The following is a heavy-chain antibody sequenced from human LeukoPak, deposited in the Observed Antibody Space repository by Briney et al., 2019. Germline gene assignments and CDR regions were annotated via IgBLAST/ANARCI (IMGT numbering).Heavy chain of an antibody. CDR2: ISWNSGSI. CDR3: TKDLGRRNGDFYFGY. V-gene: IGHV3-9*01. D-gene: IGHD4-17*01. CDR1: GFRFDDYA. J-gene: IGHJ4*02. Sequence: GGSLRLSCAASGFRFDDYAMHWVRQAPGKGLEWISGISWNSGSIGYADSVKGRFTISRDNAKNSLYLQMNSLRAEDTALYYCTKDLGRRNGDFYFGYWGQGTQVTVSS.